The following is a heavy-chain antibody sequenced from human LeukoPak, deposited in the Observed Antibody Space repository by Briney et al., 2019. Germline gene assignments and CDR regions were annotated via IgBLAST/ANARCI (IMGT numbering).Heavy chain of an antibody. CDR3: AKTTVTTPTYYYYYMDV. CDR2: IYSDGRT. J-gene: IGHJ6*03. CDR1: GFTVSNKY. V-gene: IGHV3-53*01. Sequence: QPGGSLRLSCAASGFTVSNKYMTWVRQAPGKGLEWVSLIYSDGRTYYADSVKGRCTISRDNSKNTLYLQMNSLRAEDTAVYYCAKTTVTTPTYYYYYMDVWGKGTTVTISS. D-gene: IGHD4-17*01.